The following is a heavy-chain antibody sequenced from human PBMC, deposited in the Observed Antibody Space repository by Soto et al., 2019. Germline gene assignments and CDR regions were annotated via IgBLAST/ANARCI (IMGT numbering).Heavy chain of an antibody. V-gene: IGHV1-24*01. Sequence: ASVKVSCKVSGYTLTELSMHWARQAPGKGLEWMGGFDPEDGETIYAQKFQGRVTMTEDTSTDTAYMELSSLRPEDTAVYYCATVSPPSLERRRGVLDAFDIWGQGTMVTVSS. CDR2: FDPEDGET. D-gene: IGHD1-1*01. CDR1: GYTLTELS. CDR3: ATVSPPSLERRRGVLDAFDI. J-gene: IGHJ3*02.